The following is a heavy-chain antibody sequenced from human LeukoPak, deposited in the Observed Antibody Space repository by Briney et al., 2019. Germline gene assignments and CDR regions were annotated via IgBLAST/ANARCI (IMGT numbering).Heavy chain of an antibody. D-gene: IGHD4-23*01. CDR1: GYSISSGYY. V-gene: IGHV4-38-2*02. CDR2: IYHSGST. J-gene: IGHJ5*02. Sequence: SETLSLTCTVSGYSISSGYYWGWIRQPPGKGLEWIGSIYHSGSTYYNPSLKSRVTISVDTSKNQFSLTLRSVTAADTAVYYCAISTNHGANSFRWFDPWGRGTLVTVSS. CDR3: AISTNHGANSFRWFDP.